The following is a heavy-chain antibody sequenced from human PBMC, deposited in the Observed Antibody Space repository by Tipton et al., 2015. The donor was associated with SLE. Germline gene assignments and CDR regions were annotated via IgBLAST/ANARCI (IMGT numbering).Heavy chain of an antibody. V-gene: IGHV3-33*01. CDR3: ARDRLYYDFWSGYTFDY. CDR1: GFTFRSYG. D-gene: IGHD3-3*01. CDR2: IWYDGSNK. Sequence: SLRLSCAASGFTFRSYGMHWVRQAPGKGLEWVAVIWYDGSNKYYADSVKGRFTISRDNSKNTLYLQMNSLRAEDTAVYYCARDRLYYDFWSGYTFDYWGQGTLVTVSS. J-gene: IGHJ4*02.